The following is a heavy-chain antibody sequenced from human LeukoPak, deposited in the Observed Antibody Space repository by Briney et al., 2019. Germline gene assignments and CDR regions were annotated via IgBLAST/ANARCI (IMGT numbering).Heavy chain of an antibody. V-gene: IGHV1-69*06. J-gene: IGHJ3*02. D-gene: IGHD3-10*01. CDR3: ARGMVRGVIGGGAFDI. Sequence: SVKVSCKASGGTFSNYGISWVRQAPGQVLEWMGGIIPIFETSNYAQKFQDRVTITADKSTSTAYMELSSLRSEDTAVYYCARGMVRGVIGGGAFDIWGQGTMVTVSS. CDR1: GGTFSNYG. CDR2: IIPIFETS.